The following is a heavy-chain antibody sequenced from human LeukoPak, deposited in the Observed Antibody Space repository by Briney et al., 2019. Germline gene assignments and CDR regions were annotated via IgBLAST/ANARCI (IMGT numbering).Heavy chain of an antibody. V-gene: IGHV4-59*08. CDR2: IYYSGST. D-gene: IGHD5-12*01. CDR1: GGSISSYY. J-gene: IGHJ4*02. CDR3: ARHGGGYDPYYFDY. Sequence: SETLSLTCTVSGGSISSYYWSWIRQPPGKGLEGIGYIYYSGSTNYNPSLKSRVTISVDTSKNQFSLKLSSVTAADTAVYYCARHGGGYDPYYFDYWGQGTLVTVSS.